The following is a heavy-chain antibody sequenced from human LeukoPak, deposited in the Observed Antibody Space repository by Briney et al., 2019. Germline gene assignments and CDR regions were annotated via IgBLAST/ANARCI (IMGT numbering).Heavy chain of an antibody. CDR1: GYTFTGYY. Sequence: ASVKVSCKASGYTFTGYYMHWVRQAPGQGPEWMGWINPNSGGTNYAQKFQGWVTMTRDTSISTAYMELSRLRSDDTAVYYCARGYYGSGSYSDYWGQGTLVTVSS. J-gene: IGHJ4*02. CDR2: INPNSGGT. CDR3: ARGYYGSGSYSDY. V-gene: IGHV1-2*04. D-gene: IGHD3-10*01.